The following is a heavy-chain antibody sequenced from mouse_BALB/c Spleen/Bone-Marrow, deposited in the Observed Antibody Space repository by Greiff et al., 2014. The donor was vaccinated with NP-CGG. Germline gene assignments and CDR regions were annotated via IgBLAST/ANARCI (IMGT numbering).Heavy chain of an antibody. CDR1: GYTFTSYW. D-gene: IGHD1-1*01. J-gene: IGHJ1*01. V-gene: IGHV1S81*02. CDR3: ARYLHYYGSSYGYFDV. CDR2: INPSNGRT. Sequence: QLQQSGAELVKPGASVKLSCKASGYTFTSYWMHWVKQRPGQGLEWIGEINPSNGRTNYNEKFKSKATLTVDKSSSTAYMQLSSLTSEDSAVYYCARYLHYYGSSYGYFDVWGAGTTVTVSS.